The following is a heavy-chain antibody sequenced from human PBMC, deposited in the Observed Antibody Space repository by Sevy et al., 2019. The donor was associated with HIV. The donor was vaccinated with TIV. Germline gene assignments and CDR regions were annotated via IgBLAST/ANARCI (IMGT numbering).Heavy chain of an antibody. V-gene: IGHV4-34*01. Sequence: SETLSLTCAVYGGSFSGYYWSWIRQPPGKGLEWIGEINHSGSPNYNPSLKSRVTISVDTSKNQFSLKLSSVTAADTAVYYCARGHRGEQLSDPGYFDYWGQGTLVTVSS. D-gene: IGHD6-13*01. CDR1: GGSFSGYY. CDR2: INHSGSP. CDR3: ARGHRGEQLSDPGYFDY. J-gene: IGHJ4*02.